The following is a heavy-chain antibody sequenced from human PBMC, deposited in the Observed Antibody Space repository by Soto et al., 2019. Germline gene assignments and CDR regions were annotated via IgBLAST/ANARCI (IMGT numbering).Heavy chain of an antibody. CDR1: GFTFSSYA. CDR2: ISGSGGST. CDR3: AKHSGGSYYYYMDV. V-gene: IGHV3-23*01. Sequence: GGSLRLSCAASGFTFSSYAMSWVRQAPGKGLEWVSAISGSGGSTYYADSVKGRFTISRDNSKNTLHLQMNSLRAEDTAVYYCAKHSGGSYYYYMDVWGKGTTVTVSS. D-gene: IGHD3-10*01. J-gene: IGHJ6*03.